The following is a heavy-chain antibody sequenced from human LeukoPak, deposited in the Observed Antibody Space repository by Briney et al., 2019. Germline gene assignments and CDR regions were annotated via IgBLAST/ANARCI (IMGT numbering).Heavy chain of an antibody. CDR2: IYSGGST. D-gene: IGHD6-19*01. Sequence: GGSLRLSCAASGFTVSSTYMTWVRQAPGKGLEWVSVIYSGGSTYYADSVKGRFTISRDNSKNTLYLRMNSLRAEDTAVYYCARGGYGSGWYYFDYWGQGTLVTVSS. J-gene: IGHJ4*02. CDR1: GFTVSSTY. V-gene: IGHV3-53*01. CDR3: ARGGYGSGWYYFDY.